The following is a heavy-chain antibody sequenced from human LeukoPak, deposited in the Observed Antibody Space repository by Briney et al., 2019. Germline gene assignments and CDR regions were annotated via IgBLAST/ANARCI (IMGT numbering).Heavy chain of an antibody. CDR1: GFPFISYE. CDR3: ARLGWGNYFDY. D-gene: IGHD2-15*01. J-gene: IGHJ4*02. V-gene: IGHV3-48*03. CDR2: ISSGGTTI. Sequence: GGSLRLSYVVSGFPFISYEMNWVRQAPGKGLEWVSYISSGGTTIYYADSVKGRFSISRDNAKNSLYLQMNSLRAQDTAVYYCARLGWGNYFDYWGQGTLVTVSS.